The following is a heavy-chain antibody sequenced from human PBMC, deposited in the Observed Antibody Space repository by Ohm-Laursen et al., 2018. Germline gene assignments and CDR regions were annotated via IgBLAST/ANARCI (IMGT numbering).Heavy chain of an antibody. Sequence: SSLRLSCSASGFTFSSYGMHWVRQAPGKGLEWVAVIWYDGSNKYYADSVKGRFTISRDNTKNSLYLQMNSLRTEDTAVYYCARIGDLDDFWSGPDAFDIWGQGTMVTVSS. D-gene: IGHD3-3*01. V-gene: IGHV3-33*01. CDR3: ARIGDLDDFWSGPDAFDI. CDR2: IWYDGSNK. CDR1: GFTFSSYG. J-gene: IGHJ3*02.